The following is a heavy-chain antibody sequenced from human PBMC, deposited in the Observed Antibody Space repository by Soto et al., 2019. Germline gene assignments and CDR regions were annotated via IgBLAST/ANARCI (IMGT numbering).Heavy chain of an antibody. Sequence: QVQLQESGPGLVKPSETLSLTCTVSGGSISSYYWNWIRQPPGKGLEWIGYIYYSGSTKNNPSLKSRVTISVDTSKNQFSLKLSSVTAADTAVYYCARDRLANWFDPWGQGTLVTVSS. CDR3: ARDRLANWFDP. J-gene: IGHJ5*02. V-gene: IGHV4-59*01. D-gene: IGHD3-9*01. CDR1: GGSISSYY. CDR2: IYYSGST.